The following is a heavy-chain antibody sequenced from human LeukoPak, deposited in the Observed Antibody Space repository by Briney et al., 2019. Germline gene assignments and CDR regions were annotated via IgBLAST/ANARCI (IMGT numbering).Heavy chain of an antibody. CDR3: ARDLVAAAGGYYYYYMDV. J-gene: IGHJ6*03. CDR2: IIPIFGTA. CDR1: GYTFTTYD. V-gene: IGHV1-69*13. Sequence: VASVKVSCKASGYTFTTYDMSWVRQATGQGLEWMGGIIPIFGTANYAQKFQGRVTITADESTSTAYMELSSLRSEDTAVYYCARDLVAAAGGYYYYYMDVWGKGTTVTVSS. D-gene: IGHD6-13*01.